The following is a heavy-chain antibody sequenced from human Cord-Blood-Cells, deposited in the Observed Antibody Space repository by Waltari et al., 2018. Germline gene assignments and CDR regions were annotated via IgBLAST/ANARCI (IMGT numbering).Heavy chain of an antibody. CDR3: ARTPRSAYDFWSGYSYGMDV. V-gene: IGHV1-2*02. D-gene: IGHD3-3*01. J-gene: IGHJ6*02. Sequence: QVQLVQSGAEVKKPGASVKVSCKASGYTFTGSYMPWVRPAPGHGLEWMGWINPNSGGTNYAQKFQGRVTMTRDTSISTAYMELSRLRSDDTAVYYCARTPRSAYDFWSGYSYGMDVWGQGTTVTVSS. CDR2: INPNSGGT. CDR1: GYTFTGSY.